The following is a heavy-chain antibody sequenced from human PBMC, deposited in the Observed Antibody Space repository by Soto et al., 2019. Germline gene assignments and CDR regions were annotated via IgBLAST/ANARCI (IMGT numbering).Heavy chain of an antibody. CDR3: ARAPDGTVAFDV. J-gene: IGHJ4*02. CDR1: GGSVSSGAYY. Sequence: SETLSLTCSVSGGSVSSGAYYWIWIRQHPGKGLEWIGYIYYRGGTYYNPSLRGRITISSDTSKNQFSLKLSSVTAADTAVYYCARAPDGTVAFDVWGQGTLVTVSS. D-gene: IGHD1-1*01. V-gene: IGHV4-31*03. CDR2: IYYRGGT.